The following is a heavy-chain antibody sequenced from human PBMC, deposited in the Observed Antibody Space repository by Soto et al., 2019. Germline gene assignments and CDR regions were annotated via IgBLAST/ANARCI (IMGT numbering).Heavy chain of an antibody. D-gene: IGHD4-17*01. Sequence: GGSLRLSCAASGFTFSSYSMNWVRQAPGKGLEWVANIKQDGSEKYYVDSVKGRFTISRDNAKNSLYLQMNSLRAEDTAVYYCARDMAVTTTYYYYYYGMDVWGQGTTVTVSS. CDR1: GFTFSSYS. CDR3: ARDMAVTTTYYYYYYGMDV. V-gene: IGHV3-7*05. J-gene: IGHJ6*02. CDR2: IKQDGSEK.